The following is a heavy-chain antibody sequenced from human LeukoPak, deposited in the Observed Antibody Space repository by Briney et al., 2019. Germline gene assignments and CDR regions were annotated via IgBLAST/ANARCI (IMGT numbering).Heavy chain of an antibody. Sequence: GRSLRLSCAASGFTFSSYAMHWVRQAPGKGLEWVAVISYDGSSKYYAESVKGRFTISRDDSKNTLYLQMNRLRADDTAVYYCARDYGVSVYYQPGRNWGQGTLVTVSS. CDR1: GFTFSSYA. CDR3: ARDYGVSVYYQPGRN. D-gene: IGHD3-22*01. CDR2: ISYDGSSK. J-gene: IGHJ4*02. V-gene: IGHV3-30*04.